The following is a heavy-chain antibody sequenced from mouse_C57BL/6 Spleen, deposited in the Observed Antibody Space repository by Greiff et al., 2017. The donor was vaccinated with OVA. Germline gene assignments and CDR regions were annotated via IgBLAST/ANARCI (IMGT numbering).Heavy chain of an antibody. CDR2: IRPNSGST. V-gene: IGHV1-64*01. J-gene: IGHJ3*01. Sequence: QVQLKQPGAELVKPGASVKLSCKASGYTFTSYWMHWVKQRPGQGLEWIGMIRPNSGSTNYNEKFKSKATLTVDKSSSTAYMQLSSLTSEDSAVYYCAREGFITTVVEAYWGQGTLVTVSA. D-gene: IGHD1-1*01. CDR1: GYTFTSYW. CDR3: AREGFITTVVEAY.